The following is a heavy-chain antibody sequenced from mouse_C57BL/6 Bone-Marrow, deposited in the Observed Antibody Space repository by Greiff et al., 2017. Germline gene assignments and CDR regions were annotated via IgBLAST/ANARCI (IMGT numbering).Heavy chain of an antibody. Sequence: EVMLVESGGDLVKPGGSLKLSCAASGFTFSSYGMSWVRQTPDKRLEWVATISSGGSYTYYPDSVKGRFTISRDNAKNTLYLQMRSLKSEDTAMYYCASRRDDGYWAPFAYWGQGTLVTVSA. D-gene: IGHD2-3*01. J-gene: IGHJ3*01. CDR2: ISSGGSYT. CDR3: ASRRDDGYWAPFAY. CDR1: GFTFSSYG. V-gene: IGHV5-6*02.